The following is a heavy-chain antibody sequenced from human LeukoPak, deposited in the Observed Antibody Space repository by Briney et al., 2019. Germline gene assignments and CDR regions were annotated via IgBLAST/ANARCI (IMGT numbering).Heavy chain of an antibody. J-gene: IGHJ5*02. CDR2: ISGAGGST. Sequence: GGSLRVSCAASGFTFSSFAMSWVRQSPGKGLEWVSSISGAGGSTYYADSVKGRFTISRDNSKNTLYPQMNSLRAEDTAVYYCAKDRSLGITSWFDPWGQGTLVTVSS. V-gene: IGHV3-23*01. CDR1: GFTFSSFA. D-gene: IGHD3-22*01. CDR3: AKDRSLGITSWFDP.